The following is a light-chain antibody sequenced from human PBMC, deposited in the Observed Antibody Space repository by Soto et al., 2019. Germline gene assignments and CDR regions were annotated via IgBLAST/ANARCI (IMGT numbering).Light chain of an antibody. V-gene: IGLV2-14*01. CDR3: SSYTTSTTLGV. J-gene: IGLJ1*01. CDR2: DVS. CDR1: SSDVGTYNH. Sequence: QSVLTQPASVSGSPGQSITISCTGTSSDVGTYNHVSWYQQHPGTAPKLMIYDVSNRPSGVSNRFSGSKSGNTASLTISGLQAEDEADYYCSSYTTSTTLGVFGTGTKVTVL.